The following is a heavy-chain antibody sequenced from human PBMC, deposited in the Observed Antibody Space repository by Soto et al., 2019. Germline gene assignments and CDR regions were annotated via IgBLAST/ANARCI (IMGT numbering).Heavy chain of an antibody. Sequence: QVQLVQSGAEVKKPGASVKVSCKASGYTFTSYGISWVRQAPGQGLEWMGWISAYNGNTNYAQKLQGRVTMTTDTSTSTAYMELSSRRSDDTAVYHCASDPSDIVVVVAANYFDCCGQGALVTFAS. CDR2: ISAYNGNT. J-gene: IGHJ4*02. D-gene: IGHD2-15*01. CDR3: ASDPSDIVVVVAANYFDC. CDR1: GYTFTSYG. V-gene: IGHV1-18*01.